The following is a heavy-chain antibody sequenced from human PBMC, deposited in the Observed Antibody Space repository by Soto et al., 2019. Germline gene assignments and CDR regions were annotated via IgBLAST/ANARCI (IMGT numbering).Heavy chain of an antibody. Sequence: SQTLSLTCTVSGGSFSSSSYYWGWIRQPPGKGLEWIGSLYYCGCTYDNPPLKSRVTISVDTSKNQFSLKLTSVTAADTAVYFSAGDTPRTAEDYDEDYYYGIDVWGQGTTVTVSS. CDR1: GGSFSSSSYY. D-gene: IGHD4-17*01. CDR3: AGDTPRTAEDYDEDYYYGIDV. J-gene: IGHJ6*02. CDR2: LYYCGCT. V-gene: IGHV4-39*07.